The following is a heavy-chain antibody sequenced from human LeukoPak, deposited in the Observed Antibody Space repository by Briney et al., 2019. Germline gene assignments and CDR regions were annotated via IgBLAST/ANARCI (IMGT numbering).Heavy chain of an antibody. CDR2: IYSGGRT. CDR1: GFIVSSNY. Sequence: GGSLRLSCAASGFIVSSNYMSWVRQAPGKGLEWVSVIYSGGRTFYADSVRGRFTISRDNSKNTLFLQMNNLRAEDTAVYYCARDQYYDSGTYSYYYMDVWGKGTSVTVSS. V-gene: IGHV3-53*01. D-gene: IGHD3-10*01. CDR3: ARDQYYDSGTYSYYYMDV. J-gene: IGHJ6*03.